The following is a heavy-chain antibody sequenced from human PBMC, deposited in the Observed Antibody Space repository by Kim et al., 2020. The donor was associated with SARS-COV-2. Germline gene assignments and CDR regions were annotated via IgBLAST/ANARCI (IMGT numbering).Heavy chain of an antibody. CDR1: GYTFTSYY. CDR3: ARVWGAVRYFDWLPKRLNYYYGMDV. CDR2: INPSGGST. V-gene: IGHV1-46*01. Sequence: ASVKVSCKASGYTFTSYYMHWVRQAPGQGLEWMGIINPSGGSTSYAQKFQGRVTMTRDTSTSTVYMELSSLRSEDTAVYYCARVWGAVRYFDWLPKRLNYYYGMDVWGQGTTVTVSS. D-gene: IGHD3-9*01. J-gene: IGHJ6*02.